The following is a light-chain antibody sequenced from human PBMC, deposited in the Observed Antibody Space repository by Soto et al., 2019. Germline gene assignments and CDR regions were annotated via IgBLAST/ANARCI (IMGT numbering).Light chain of an antibody. J-gene: IGLJ1*01. Sequence: QSALTQPASVSWSPGQSIAISCTGTSSDVDGYNYVSWYQHHPGKSPKLMIYDVSSRPSGVSNRFAGSKSGNTASLTICGLQAEDEADYYCVSYTTISTYVFGTGTKLTVL. CDR3: VSYTTISTYV. CDR1: SSDVDGYNY. V-gene: IGLV2-14*03. CDR2: DVS.